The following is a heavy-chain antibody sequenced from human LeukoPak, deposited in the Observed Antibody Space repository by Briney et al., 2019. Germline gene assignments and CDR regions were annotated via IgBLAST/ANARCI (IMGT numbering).Heavy chain of an antibody. J-gene: IGHJ6*03. CDR1: GFTFSSYS. Sequence: GGSLRLSCAASGFTFSSYSMNWVRQAPGKGLEWVSSISSSSSYIYYADSVKGRFTISRDNAKNSLYLQMNSLRAEDTAVYYCARVLLGASSSWYGANYYYYMDVWGKGTTVTVSS. CDR2: ISSSSSYI. CDR3: ARVLLGASSSWYGANYYYYMDV. D-gene: IGHD6-13*01. V-gene: IGHV3-21*01.